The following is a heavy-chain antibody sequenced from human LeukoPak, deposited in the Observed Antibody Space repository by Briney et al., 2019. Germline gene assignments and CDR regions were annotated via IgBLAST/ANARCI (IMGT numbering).Heavy chain of an antibody. Sequence: GASVKVSCKASGYTFTSYDINWVRQATGQQLEWMGWMNPNSGNTGYAQKFQGRVTMTRNTSKSTAYMELRSLRSEDTAVYYCERGPPSWGFDYWGQGTLVTVSS. CDR2: MNPNSGNT. CDR3: ERGPPSWGFDY. J-gene: IGHJ4*02. V-gene: IGHV1-8*01. CDR1: GYTFTSYD. D-gene: IGHD7-27*01.